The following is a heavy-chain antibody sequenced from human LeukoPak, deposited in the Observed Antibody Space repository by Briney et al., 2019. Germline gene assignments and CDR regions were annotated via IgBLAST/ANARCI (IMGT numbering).Heavy chain of an antibody. J-gene: IGHJ6*03. CDR1: GFTFSDYY. V-gene: IGHV3-11*01. CDR2: ISSSAGTI. Sequence: GGSLRLSCAASGFTFSDYYMSWIRQAPGKGLEWVSYISSSAGTIHYADSVKGRFTISRDNAKDSLYLQMNSLRAGDTAVYYCARFQGGPPVREDYYYYSYMDVWGKGTTVTVSS. CDR3: ARFQGGPPVREDYYYYSYMDV. D-gene: IGHD2-15*01.